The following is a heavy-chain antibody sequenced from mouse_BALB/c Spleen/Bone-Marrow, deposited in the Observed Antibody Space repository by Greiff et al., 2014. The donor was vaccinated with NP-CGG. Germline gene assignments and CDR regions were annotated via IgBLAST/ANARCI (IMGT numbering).Heavy chain of an antibody. J-gene: IGHJ2*01. CDR1: GYTFTDTW. CDR2: INPSTGYA. CDR3: ARDH. Sequence: VKLMESGPELAKPGASVKMSCKASGYTFTDTWIHWIKQRPGQGLEWIGYINPSTGYAEYNQNFKDKATLTVDKSSSTAYMQLSSLTSEDSAVYYCARDHWGQGTTLTVSS. V-gene: IGHV1-7*01.